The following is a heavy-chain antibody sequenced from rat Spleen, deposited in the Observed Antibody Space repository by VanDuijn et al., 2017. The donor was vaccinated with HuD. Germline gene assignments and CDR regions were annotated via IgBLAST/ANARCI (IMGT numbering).Heavy chain of an antibody. D-gene: IGHD1-9*01. J-gene: IGHJ2*01. V-gene: IGHV5-29*01. CDR1: GFTFNNYG. CDR3: ARRHYGYTDYFDY. Sequence: EVQLVESGGDLVQPGSPLKLSCAASGFTFNNYGMAWVRQAPAKGLEWVAAISYDGISTYYRDSVRGRFTISRANAKSTLNLQMDSLRSEDTATYYCARRHYGYTDYFDYWGQGVMVTVSS. CDR2: ISYDGIST.